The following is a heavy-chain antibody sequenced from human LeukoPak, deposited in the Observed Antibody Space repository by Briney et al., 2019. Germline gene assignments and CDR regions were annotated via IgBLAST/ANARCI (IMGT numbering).Heavy chain of an antibody. CDR2: IFYSGST. D-gene: IGHD6-13*01. CDR3: ARGMTLAAAGLDN. CDR1: GGSVSGYY. V-gene: IGHV4-59*02. J-gene: IGHJ4*02. Sequence: SETLSLTCTVSGGSVSGYYWSWIRQPPPKGREWSGYIFYSGSTNYNPSLKSRVTISVDTSKNQFSLKLSSATAADTAVYYCARGMTLAAAGLDNWGQGTLVTVSS.